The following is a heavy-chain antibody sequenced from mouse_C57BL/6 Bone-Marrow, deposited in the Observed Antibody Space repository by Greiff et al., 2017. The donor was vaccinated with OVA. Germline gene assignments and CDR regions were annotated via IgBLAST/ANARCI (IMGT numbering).Heavy chain of an antibody. CDR2: IYPGSGST. V-gene: IGHV1-55*01. J-gene: IGHJ2*01. Sequence: QVHVKQPGAELVKPGASVKMSCKASGYTFTSYWITWVKPRPGQGLEWIGDIYPGSGSTNYNEKFKSKATLTVDTSSSPDYMQLSSRTYEDSAVYYCARSRYYYGSSDDFDYWGQGTTLTVSS. CDR3: ARSRYYYGSSDDFDY. D-gene: IGHD1-1*01. CDR1: GYTFTSYW.